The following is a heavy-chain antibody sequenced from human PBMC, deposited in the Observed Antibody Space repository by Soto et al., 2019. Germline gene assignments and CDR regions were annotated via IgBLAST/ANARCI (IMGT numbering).Heavy chain of an antibody. V-gene: IGHV4-31*03. CDR3: ASAPPCLKAPTADFWSGHGRNWFDP. CDR1: GGSISTGGHY. Sequence: PSETLSLTCTVSGGSISTGGHYWSWIRQHPGKGLEWIGYIYPTGSTYYNPSLKSRLTISIDTSKKQFSLNLSSVTAADTAVYYCASAPPCLKAPTADFWSGHGRNWFDPWGQGTLVTVSS. CDR2: IYPTGST. D-gene: IGHD3-3*01. J-gene: IGHJ5*02.